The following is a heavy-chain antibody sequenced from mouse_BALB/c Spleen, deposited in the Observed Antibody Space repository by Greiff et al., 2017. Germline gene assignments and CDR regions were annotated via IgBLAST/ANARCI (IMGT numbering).Heavy chain of an antibody. CDR1: GFTFNTYA. D-gene: IGHD1-1*02. CDR3: VRESYGPDY. Sequence: EVKLMESGGGLVQPKGSLKLSCAASGFTFNTYAMNWVRQAPGKGLEWVARIRSKSNNYATYYADSVKDRFTISRDDSQSMLYLQMNNLKTEDTAMYYCVRESYGPDYWGQGTTLTVSS. CDR2: IRSKSNNYAT. V-gene: IGHV10-1*02. J-gene: IGHJ2*01.